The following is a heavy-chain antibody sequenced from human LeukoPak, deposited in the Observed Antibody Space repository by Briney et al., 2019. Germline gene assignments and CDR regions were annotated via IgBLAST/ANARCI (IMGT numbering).Heavy chain of an antibody. CDR1: GYTFTYYA. J-gene: IGHJ5*02. V-gene: IGHV7-4-1*02. D-gene: IGHD5-18*01. Sequence: GASVKVSCKAFGYTFTYYAVHWVRQAPGQGLEWMGWINTKTGNPTYAQGFTGRFVFSLDTSVSTSYLQISSLKAEDTAVYYCARDGVDTLFDPWGQGTLVTVSS. CDR3: ARDGVDTLFDP. CDR2: INTKTGNP.